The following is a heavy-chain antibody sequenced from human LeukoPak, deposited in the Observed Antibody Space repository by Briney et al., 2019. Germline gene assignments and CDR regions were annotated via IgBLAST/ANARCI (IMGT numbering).Heavy chain of an antibody. D-gene: IGHD7-27*01. Sequence: PSQTLSLTCTVSGDSISSGRYYWSWIRQPAGKGLEWIGRIYSTGITNYIPSLKSRVTISIDTSKNQFALSLNSVTAADTAVYYCARSKVELTGTLDYWGRGTLVTVSS. CDR3: ARSKVELTGTLDY. CDR2: IYSTGIT. CDR1: GDSISSGRYY. V-gene: IGHV4-61*02. J-gene: IGHJ4*02.